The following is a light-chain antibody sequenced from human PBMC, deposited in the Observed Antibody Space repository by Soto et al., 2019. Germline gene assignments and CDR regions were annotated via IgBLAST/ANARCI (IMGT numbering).Light chain of an antibody. Sequence: DILMTQSPASLAVSLGERATVNCKCSRSVLYKSNNKNYLAWYQQKPGQPPKLLIYWASTRESGVPDRFSGSGSGTDFTLTISSLQAEDVAVYYCQQYYSTPITFGQGTRLEIK. J-gene: IGKJ5*01. CDR3: QQYYSTPIT. CDR1: RSVLYKSNNKNY. V-gene: IGKV4-1*01. CDR2: WAS.